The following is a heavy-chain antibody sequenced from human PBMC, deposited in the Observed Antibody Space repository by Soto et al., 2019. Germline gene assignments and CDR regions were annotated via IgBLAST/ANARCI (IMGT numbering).Heavy chain of an antibody. CDR3: ARPPFPGCINGVCYPCDH. Sequence: QVQLVQSGAEVKKPGASVKVSCKASGYTFTHYYIHWVPQAPGQGLEWMGMINPSGGSTDYAQKFQGRVTMNTDTSTTTVYMELSSLRSDDTAVYYCARPPFPGCINGVCYPCDHWGQGTLVTVSS. J-gene: IGHJ4*02. D-gene: IGHD2-8*01. CDR2: INPSGGST. V-gene: IGHV1-46*01. CDR1: GYTFTHYY.